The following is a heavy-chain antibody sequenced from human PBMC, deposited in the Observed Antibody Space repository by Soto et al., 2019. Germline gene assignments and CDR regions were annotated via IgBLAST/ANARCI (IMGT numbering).Heavy chain of an antibody. CDR3: ARGGGGAAGTRYYYDGMYV. CDR2: IYYSGST. J-gene: IGHJ6*01. CDR1: GGSIISYY. Sequence: SETLSLTCTVSGGSIISYYWSWSRQPPEKGQEWIGYIYYSGSTNYNPSLKSRVTISVDTSKNQFSLKLSSVTAADTAVYYCARGGGGAAGTRYYYDGMYVWGQGTTVTVSS. D-gene: IGHD6-13*01. V-gene: IGHV4-59*12.